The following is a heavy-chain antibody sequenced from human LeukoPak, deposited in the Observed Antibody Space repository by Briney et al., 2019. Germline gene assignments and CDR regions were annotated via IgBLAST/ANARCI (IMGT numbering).Heavy chain of an antibody. CDR2: IIPILGIA. V-gene: IGHV1-69*04. CDR3: ARDGAPDCSSTSCYSPLPDWFDP. CDR1: GGTFSSYA. Sequence: ASVKVSCKASGGTFSSYAISWVRQAPGQGLEWMGRIIPILGIANYAQKFQGRVTITADKSTSTAYMELSSLRSEDTAVYYCARDGAPDCSSTSCYSPLPDWFDPWGQGTLVTVSS. J-gene: IGHJ5*02. D-gene: IGHD2-2*01.